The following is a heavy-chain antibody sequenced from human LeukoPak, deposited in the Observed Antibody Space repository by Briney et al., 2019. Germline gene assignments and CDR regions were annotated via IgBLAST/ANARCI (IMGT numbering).Heavy chain of an antibody. CDR3: ASETTVTPYYYYYGMDV. CDR2: INPNSGGT. CDR1: GYTFTGYY. D-gene: IGHD4-17*01. V-gene: IGHV1-2*02. J-gene: IGHJ6*02. Sequence: GASVKVSCKASGYTFTGYYMYWVRQAPGQGLEWMGWINPNSGGTNYAQKFQGRVTMTRDTSISTAYMELSRLRSDDTAVYYCASETTVTPYYYYYGMDVWGQGTTVTVSS.